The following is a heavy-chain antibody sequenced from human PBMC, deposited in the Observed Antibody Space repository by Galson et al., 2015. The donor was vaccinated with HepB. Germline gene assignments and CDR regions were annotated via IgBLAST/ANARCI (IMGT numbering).Heavy chain of an antibody. V-gene: IGHV3-53*01. Sequence: SLRLSCAASGFTFSSPGMTWVRQAPGKGLECVSVIYSGVSAYHADSVKGRFTISRDNSKNTVYLQMNSLRAEDTAVYYCARVRGRSGYGRVGSFDHWGQGTLVTVSS. CDR1: GFTFSSPG. CDR3: ARVRGRSGYGRVGSFDH. CDR2: IYSGVSA. J-gene: IGHJ4*02. D-gene: IGHD5-12*01.